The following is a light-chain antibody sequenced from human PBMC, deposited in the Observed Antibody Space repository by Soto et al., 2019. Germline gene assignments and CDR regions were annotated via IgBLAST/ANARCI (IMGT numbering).Light chain of an antibody. CDR2: AAS. CDR1: QGISSW. J-gene: IGKJ5*01. Sequence: DIHMTQSPSSVSASVGDRVTITSRASQGISSWLAWYQQKPGRAPNLLIYAASSLQSGVPLRFSGSGSGTDFTLSISSLQPEDVATYYCQQLYTFPLTFGQGTRLEIK. V-gene: IGKV1-12*01. CDR3: QQLYTFPLT.